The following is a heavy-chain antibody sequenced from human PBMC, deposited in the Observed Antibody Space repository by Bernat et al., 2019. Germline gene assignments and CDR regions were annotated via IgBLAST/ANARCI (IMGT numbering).Heavy chain of an antibody. CDR2: IRSYGSNN. D-gene: IGHD6-6*01. J-gene: IGHJ6*01. CDR1: GFTFSSYG. V-gene: IGHV3-30*02. Sequence: SCAASGFTFSSYGMHWVRHSPGNGLELVAFIRSYGSNNYYSDSVTGRFTISRENSKNTLYLQMNSLRAEDTAVYSFAKDSWVAGGSIAADLYGMDVWGEGTRV. CDR3: AKDSWVAGGSIAADLYGMDV.